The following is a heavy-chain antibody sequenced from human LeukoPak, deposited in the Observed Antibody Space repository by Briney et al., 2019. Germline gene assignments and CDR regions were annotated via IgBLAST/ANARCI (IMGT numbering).Heavy chain of an antibody. D-gene: IGHD3-10*01. CDR1: GFTFTSSA. CDR3: AASYYYGSGSGLAYFDY. Sequence: ASVKVSCKASGFTFTSSAMQGVRQARGQRVEWIGWIVVGSGNTNYAQKFQERVTITRDMSTSTAYMELSSLRCEDTAVYYCAASYYYGSGSGLAYFDYWGQGTLVTVSS. CDR2: IVVGSGNT. J-gene: IGHJ4*02. V-gene: IGHV1-58*02.